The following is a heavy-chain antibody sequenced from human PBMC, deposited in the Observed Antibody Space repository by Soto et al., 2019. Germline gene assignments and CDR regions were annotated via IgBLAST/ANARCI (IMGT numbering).Heavy chain of an antibody. Sequence: EVQLVESGGGLVQPGESLRLSCAASGFTFDYYWMHWVRQAPGKGLVWVSRINSDGTSTTYADSVKGPFTISRDNAKNTLSLQMNSLRAEDTAVYYCARGDRGAFDLWGQGTVVTVSS. D-gene: IGHD1-26*01. CDR3: ARGDRGAFDL. V-gene: IGHV3-74*01. J-gene: IGHJ3*01. CDR1: GFTFDYYW. CDR2: INSDGTST.